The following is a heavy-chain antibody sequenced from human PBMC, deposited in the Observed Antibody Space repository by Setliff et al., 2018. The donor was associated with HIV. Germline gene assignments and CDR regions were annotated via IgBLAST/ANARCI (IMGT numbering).Heavy chain of an antibody. CDR3: AGGIEYRSNAYVAEYFDL. CDR2: IIPVVDAG. D-gene: IGHD6-6*01. J-gene: IGHJ4*02. Sequence: SVKVSCKASGGTFSGYAFSWVRQAPGQGLQWMGGIIPVVDAGTYAQSFQGRLTITADKSTSTIYLELTGLRSDDTAVYYCAGGIEYRSNAYVAEYFDLWGQGTLVTVSS. CDR1: GGTFSGYA. V-gene: IGHV1-69*06.